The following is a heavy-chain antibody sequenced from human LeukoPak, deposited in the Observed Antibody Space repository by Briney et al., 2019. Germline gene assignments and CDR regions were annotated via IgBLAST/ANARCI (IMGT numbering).Heavy chain of an antibody. CDR3: ARGGPRYSSSWYEVDY. Sequence: GASVKVSCKASGYTFTGYYMHWVRQAPGQGLEWMGWINPNSGGTNYAQKFQGRVTMTRDTSISTAYMELSRLRSDDTAVYYCARGGPRYSSSWYEVDYWGQGTLVTVSS. D-gene: IGHD6-13*01. CDR1: GYTFTGYY. V-gene: IGHV1-2*02. CDR2: INPNSGGT. J-gene: IGHJ4*02.